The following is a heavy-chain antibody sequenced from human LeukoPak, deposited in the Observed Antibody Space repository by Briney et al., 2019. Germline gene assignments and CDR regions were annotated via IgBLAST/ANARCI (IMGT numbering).Heavy chain of an antibody. D-gene: IGHD3-9*01. V-gene: IGHV4-59*01. CDR2: IYYSGSP. CDR1: GGSISSYY. CDR3: ARDGAVDILTGYGAFDM. Sequence: SETLSLTCAVSGGSISSYYWSWIRQPPGKGLEWIGYIYYSGSPNYNPSLNSRVTISLDTSRNQFSLKLSSVTAADTAVYYCARDGAVDILTGYGAFDMWGQGTMVTVSS. J-gene: IGHJ3*02.